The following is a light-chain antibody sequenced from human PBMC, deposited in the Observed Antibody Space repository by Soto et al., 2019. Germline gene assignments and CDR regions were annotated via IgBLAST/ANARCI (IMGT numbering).Light chain of an antibody. Sequence: QSVLTQPPSVSAAPGQKVTISCSGTSTNIGKNYESWYQQFPGTAPKLLIYDNNNRPSGIPDRFSGSKSGTSATLGITGLQTGYEADYYCGTWDSSLSAEVFGGGTKLTVL. CDR2: DNN. CDR3: GTWDSSLSAEV. J-gene: IGLJ3*02. CDR1: STNIGKNY. V-gene: IGLV1-51*01.